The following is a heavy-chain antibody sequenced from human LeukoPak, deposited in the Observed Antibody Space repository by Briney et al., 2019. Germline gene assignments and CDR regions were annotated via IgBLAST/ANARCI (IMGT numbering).Heavy chain of an antibody. CDR2: ISSSSSYT. Sequence: PGGSLRLSCAASGFTFSDYYMSWIRQAPGKGLEWVSYISSSSSYTNYADSVKGRFTISRDNAKNSLYLQMNSLRAEDTAVYYCAIEPGRENDAFDIWGQGTMVTVSS. D-gene: IGHD1-26*01. CDR1: GFTFSDYY. J-gene: IGHJ3*02. CDR3: AIEPGRENDAFDI. V-gene: IGHV3-11*06.